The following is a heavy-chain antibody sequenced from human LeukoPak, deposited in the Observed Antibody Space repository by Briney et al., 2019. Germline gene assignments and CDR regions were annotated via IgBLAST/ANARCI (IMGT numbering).Heavy chain of an antibody. D-gene: IGHD6-19*01. CDR2: LSWNSGTI. Sequence: GGSLRLSCAASGFTFDDYAMHWVRQAPGKGLEWVSGLSWNSGTIAYADSVKGRFTISRDNAKNSLYLQMNSLRHEDTALYYCARDQTLAVAGTGFDYWGQGTLVTVSS. CDR3: ARDQTLAVAGTGFDY. J-gene: IGHJ4*02. V-gene: IGHV3-9*01. CDR1: GFTFDDYA.